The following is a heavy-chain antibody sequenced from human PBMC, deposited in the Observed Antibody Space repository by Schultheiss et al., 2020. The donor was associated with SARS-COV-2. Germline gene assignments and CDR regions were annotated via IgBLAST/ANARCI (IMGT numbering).Heavy chain of an antibody. D-gene: IGHD4-17*01. Sequence: GGSLRLSCAASGFTFSSYGMHWVRQAPGKGLEWVSSISGGSTYYADSRKGRFTISRDNAKNSLYLQMNSLRAEDTAVYYCARQKYHDYGPIDYWGQGTLVTVSS. J-gene: IGHJ4*02. CDR3: ARQKYHDYGPIDY. CDR2: ISGGST. V-gene: IGHV3-21*01. CDR1: GFTFSSYG.